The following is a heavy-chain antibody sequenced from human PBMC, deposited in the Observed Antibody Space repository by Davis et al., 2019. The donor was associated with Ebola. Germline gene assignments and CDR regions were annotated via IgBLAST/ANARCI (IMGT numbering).Heavy chain of an antibody. CDR1: GFTVSSNY. V-gene: IGHV3-53*04. D-gene: IGHD6-19*01. CDR3: AREMYSSGWFDGMDV. Sequence: GESLKISCAASGFTVSSNYMSWVRQAPGKGMEWVTVIYSGGSTYYADSVKGRFTISRHNSKNTLYLQMNSLRAEDTAVYYCAREMYSSGWFDGMDVWGQGTTVTVSS. J-gene: IGHJ6*02. CDR2: IYSGGST.